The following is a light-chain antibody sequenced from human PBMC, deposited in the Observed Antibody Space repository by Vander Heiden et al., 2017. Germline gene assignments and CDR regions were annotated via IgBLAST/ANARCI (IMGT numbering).Light chain of an antibody. V-gene: IGKV3-15*01. J-gene: IGKJ1*01. CDR3: QQYENWPPWT. Sequence: EIVMTQSPAPLSVSPGERATLSCRASQSVSINLAWYQQKPGQAPRLLIYGASTRATGIPARFSGSGYGTEFTLTISSRQSEDFAVYYCQQYENWPPWTFGQPTKVEIK. CDR2: GAS. CDR1: QSVSIN.